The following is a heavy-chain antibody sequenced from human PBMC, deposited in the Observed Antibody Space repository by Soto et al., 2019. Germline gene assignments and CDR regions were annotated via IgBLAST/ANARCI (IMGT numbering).Heavy chain of an antibody. CDR2: INPNSGGT. Sequence: ASVKVSCKASGYTFTGYYMHWVRQAPGQGLEWMGWINPNSGGTNYAQKFQGRVTMTRDTSISTAYMELSRLRSDDTAVYYCARCSGGSCYHSVVTTLGYWGQGTLVTVSS. V-gene: IGHV1-2*02. CDR1: GYTFTGYY. CDR3: ARCSGGSCYHSVVTTLGY. D-gene: IGHD2-15*01. J-gene: IGHJ4*02.